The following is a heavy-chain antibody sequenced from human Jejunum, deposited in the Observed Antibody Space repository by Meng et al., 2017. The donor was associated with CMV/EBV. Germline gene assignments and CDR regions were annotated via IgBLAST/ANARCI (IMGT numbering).Heavy chain of an antibody. CDR2: VYTVGRSV. V-gene: IGHV3-23*03. CDR1: GVTFRSHA. D-gene: IGHD1-1*01. Sequence: SGVTFRSHAMTWVRQAPGKGLEWVSGVYTVGRSVYYADSVKGRFTVSRDNSNKMLYLEMNNLRVEDTAVYYCARRSKVGTQLYFDYWGQGTLVTVSS. CDR3: ARRSKVGTQLYFDY. J-gene: IGHJ4*02.